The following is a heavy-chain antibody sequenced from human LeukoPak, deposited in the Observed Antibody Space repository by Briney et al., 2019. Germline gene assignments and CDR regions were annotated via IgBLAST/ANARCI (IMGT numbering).Heavy chain of an antibody. Sequence: PGGSLRLSCAASGFTFSIYWMSWVRQAPGKGLERVANIKQDGSEKYYVDSVKGRFTISRDNAKNSLYLQMNSLRAEDTAVYHCARQGDHGDYLPFDYWGQGTLVTVSS. D-gene: IGHD4-17*01. V-gene: IGHV3-7*01. J-gene: IGHJ4*02. CDR2: IKQDGSEK. CDR3: ARQGDHGDYLPFDY. CDR1: GFTFSIYW.